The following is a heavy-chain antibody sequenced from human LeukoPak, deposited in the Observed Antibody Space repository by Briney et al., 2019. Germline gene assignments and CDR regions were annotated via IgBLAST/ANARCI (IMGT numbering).Heavy chain of an antibody. Sequence: SVKVSCKASGGTFSSYAISWVRQAPGQGLEWMGGIIPIFGTANYAQKFQGRVTITADESTSTAYMELSSLRSEDTAVYYCARIGVMEYTEYFQHWGQGTLVTVSS. CDR1: GGTFSSYA. CDR2: IIPIFGTA. J-gene: IGHJ1*01. CDR3: ARIGVMEYTEYFQH. D-gene: IGHD2-8*01. V-gene: IGHV1-69*01.